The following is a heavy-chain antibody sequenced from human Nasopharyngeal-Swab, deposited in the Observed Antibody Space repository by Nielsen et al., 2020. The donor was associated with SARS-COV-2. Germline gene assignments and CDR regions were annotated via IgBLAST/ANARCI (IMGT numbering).Heavy chain of an antibody. J-gene: IGHJ4*02. CDR2: VNYSGST. D-gene: IGHD5-12*01. CDR3: ARHGRATIRLAGIDS. V-gene: IGHV4-39*01. CDR1: GGSIRSTSNY. Sequence: SEPLSLTCTASGGSIRSTSNYWGWIRQPPGKGLEWIGSVNYSGSTYYNPSLNSRVTISVDTTKSLFSLRMNSVTAADTAIYYCARHGRATIRLAGIDSWGQGTLVTVSS.